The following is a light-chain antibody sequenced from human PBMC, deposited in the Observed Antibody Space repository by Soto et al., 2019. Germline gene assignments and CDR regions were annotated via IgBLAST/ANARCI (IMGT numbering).Light chain of an antibody. V-gene: IGKV1-6*01. CDR2: AAS. CDR3: LQDYNRPYT. CDR1: QDIGND. Sequence: AIPMTQSPSSLSASVGDRVTITCRASQDIGNDLGWYQQKPGKAPKLLIYAASSLASGVPSRFSGSGSGTDFTLTISSLQPEDFAPYYCLQDYNRPYTFGQGSRLEIK. J-gene: IGKJ2*01.